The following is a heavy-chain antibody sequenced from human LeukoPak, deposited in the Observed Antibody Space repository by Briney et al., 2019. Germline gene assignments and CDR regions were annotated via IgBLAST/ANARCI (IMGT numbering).Heavy chain of an antibody. CDR3: ARGAVAGSQTS. CDR1: GGSFSGYY. V-gene: IGHV4-34*01. J-gene: IGHJ4*02. CDR2: IYYSGST. Sequence: SETLSLTCAVYGGSFSGYYWSWIRQPPGKGLEWIGSIYYSGSTYYNPSLKSRVTISVDTSKNQFSLKVRSVTPADTAVYYCARGAVAGSQTSWGQGTLVTVSS. D-gene: IGHD6-19*01.